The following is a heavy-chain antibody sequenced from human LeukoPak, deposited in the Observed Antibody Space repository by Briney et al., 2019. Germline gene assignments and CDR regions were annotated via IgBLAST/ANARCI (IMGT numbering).Heavy chain of an antibody. J-gene: IGHJ5*02. D-gene: IGHD6-25*01. Sequence: SETLSLTCTVSGGSISSSSYYWSWIRQPPGKGLEWIGNIYYSGSTNYNPSLKSRVTISVDTSKNQFSLKLSSVTAADTAVYYCARGQQRLNNWFDPWGQGTLVTVSS. CDR2: IYYSGST. CDR1: GGSISSSSYY. CDR3: ARGQQRLNNWFDP. V-gene: IGHV4-61*01.